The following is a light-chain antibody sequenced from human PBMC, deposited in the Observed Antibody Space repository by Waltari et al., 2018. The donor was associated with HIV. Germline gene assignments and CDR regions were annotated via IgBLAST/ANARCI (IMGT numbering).Light chain of an antibody. CDR3: QQTYSFPFT. CDR2: WTF. Sequence: DVVVTQSPESLTVSLGETATLNFCYSQILLSFTDARPYLSWYQQRAGQRPKLLIDWTFTRAPGGPDRFSGSGSGTDFTLTSSSLQAEDVAVYYCQQTYSFPFTFGHGTKLEI. J-gene: IGKJ3*01. CDR1: QILLSFTDARPY. V-gene: IGKV4-1*01.